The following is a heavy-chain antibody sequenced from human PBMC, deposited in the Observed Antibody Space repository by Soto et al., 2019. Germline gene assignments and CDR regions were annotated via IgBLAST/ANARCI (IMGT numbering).Heavy chain of an antibody. D-gene: IGHD1-7*01. CDR1: NDSIRSGTYY. Sequence: SETLSLTCTVSNDSIRSGTYYWAWIRQPPGRGLEWIGEIYRTGSTNYNPSLKSRVTISLDKSENQFSLKVTSLTAADTAVYYCASRDPGTSVDYWGQGTLVTVSS. CDR3: ASRDPGTSVDY. V-gene: IGHV4-39*07. CDR2: IYRTGST. J-gene: IGHJ4*02.